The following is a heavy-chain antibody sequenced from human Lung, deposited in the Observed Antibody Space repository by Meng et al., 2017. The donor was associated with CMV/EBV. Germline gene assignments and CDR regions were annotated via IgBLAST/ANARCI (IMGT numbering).Heavy chain of an antibody. J-gene: IGHJ6*02. V-gene: IGHV3-21*01. Sequence: GESLKISCAASGFTFSRYSMNWVRQAPGKGLEWVSSIRSSSRYIYYTDSVKGRFTISTDNAKTSLYLQMNSLRAEDTAVYYCAREREELITTFGVATSSRYGMDVWGQETTVTVSS. CDR3: AREREELITTFGVATSSRYGMDV. CDR1: GFTFSRYS. D-gene: IGHD3-3*01. CDR2: IRSSSRYI.